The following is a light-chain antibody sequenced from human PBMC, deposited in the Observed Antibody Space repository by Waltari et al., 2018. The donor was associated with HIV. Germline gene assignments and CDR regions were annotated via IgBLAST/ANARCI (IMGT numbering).Light chain of an antibody. V-gene: IGLV2-14*01. J-gene: IGLJ2*01. CDR2: EVS. Sequence: QSALTQPASVSGSPGQSITISCTGTSSDVGGYNYVSWYQQHPGQAPKLMIYEVSNRPSGVSNRFSGSKSGNTASLTISGLQTEDEADYYCSSYTSRSSNTPLTFGGGTKLTVL. CDR3: SSYTSRSSNTPLT. CDR1: SSDVGGYNY.